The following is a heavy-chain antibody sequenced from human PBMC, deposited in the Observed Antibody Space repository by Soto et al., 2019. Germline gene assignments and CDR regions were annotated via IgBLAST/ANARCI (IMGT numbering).Heavy chain of an antibody. CDR2: IYYSGST. Sequence: QVQLQESGPGLVKPSQTLSLTCTVSGGSISSGGYYWSWIRQHPGKGLEWIGYIYYSGSTYYNPSLKSRVTISVDTSKNQFSLKLSSVTAXXTXVYYCARDQGPDSPDVWGQGTTVTVSS. V-gene: IGHV4-31*03. D-gene: IGHD2-15*01. J-gene: IGHJ6*02. CDR3: ARDQGPDSPDV. CDR1: GGSISSGGYY.